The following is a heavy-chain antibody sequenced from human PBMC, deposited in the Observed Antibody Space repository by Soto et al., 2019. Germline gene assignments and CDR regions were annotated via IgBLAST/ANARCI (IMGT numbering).Heavy chain of an antibody. J-gene: IGHJ3*01. V-gene: IGHV6-1*01. CDR1: GDSVSSKSAA. D-gene: IGHD2-8*01. CDR2: TYYRSKWYN. CDR3: ARVPNLFRLKMGSEDPFDF. Sequence: PSQTLSLTCAISGDSVSSKSAAWNWIRQSPSRGLEWLGRTYYRSKWYNDYAVSVKSRITINPDTSKNQFSLQLNSVTPEDTAVYYCARVPNLFRLKMGSEDPFDFWGQGTMVTVS.